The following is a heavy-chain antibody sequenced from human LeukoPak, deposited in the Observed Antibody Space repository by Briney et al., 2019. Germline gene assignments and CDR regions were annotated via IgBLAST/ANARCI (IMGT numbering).Heavy chain of an antibody. V-gene: IGHV3-43D*03. CDR1: GFTFDDYA. CDR2: ISWDGGST. J-gene: IGHJ6*03. Sequence: GGSLRLSCAASGFTFDDYAMHWVRQAPGKGLEWVSLISWDGGSTYYADSVKGRFTISRDNSKNSLYLQMNGLRAEDTALYYCAKAGLEGYYYMDVWGKGTTVTVSS. CDR3: AKAGLEGYYYMDV. D-gene: IGHD3/OR15-3a*01.